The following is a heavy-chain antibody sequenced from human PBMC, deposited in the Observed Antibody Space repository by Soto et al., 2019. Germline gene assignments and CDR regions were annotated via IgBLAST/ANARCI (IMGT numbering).Heavy chain of an antibody. J-gene: IGHJ4*02. CDR1: GYSFTSYG. CDR3: ARDTIFGVVNLDY. D-gene: IGHD3-3*01. V-gene: IGHV1-18*04. Sequence: ASVKVSCKASGYSFTSYGISWVRQAPGQGLEWMGWISAYNGNTKYTQKLQDRVTMTTDTSTSTAYMELRSLRSDDTAVYYCARDTIFGVVNLDYWGQGTLVTVSS. CDR2: ISAYNGNT.